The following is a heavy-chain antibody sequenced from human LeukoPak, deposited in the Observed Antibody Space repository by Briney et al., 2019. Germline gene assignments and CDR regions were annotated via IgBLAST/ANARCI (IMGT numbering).Heavy chain of an antibody. J-gene: IGHJ4*02. CDR1: GYTFTSYG. CDR3: ARDYRIAAAGTLGLGY. Sequence: ASVKVSCKASGYTFTSYGISWVRQAPGQGLEWMGWISAYNGNTNYAQKLQGRVTMTTDTSTSTAYMELRSLRSDETAVYYCARDYRIAAAGTLGLGYWGQGTLVTVSS. V-gene: IGHV1-18*01. D-gene: IGHD6-13*01. CDR2: ISAYNGNT.